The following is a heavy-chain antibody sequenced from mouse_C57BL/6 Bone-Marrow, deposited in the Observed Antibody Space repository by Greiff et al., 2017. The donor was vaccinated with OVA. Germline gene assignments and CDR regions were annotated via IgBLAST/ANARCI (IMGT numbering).Heavy chain of an antibody. J-gene: IGHJ2*01. Sequence: QVQLQQPGAELVKPGASVKMSCKASGYTFTSYWITWVKQRPGQGLEWIGDIYPGSGSTNYNEKFKSKATLTVDTSSSTAYMQLSSLTYEDSAVYYCARYYYGSSYWYYFDYWGQGTTLTVSS. CDR1: GYTFTSYW. D-gene: IGHD1-1*01. CDR2: IYPGSGST. V-gene: IGHV1-55*01. CDR3: ARYYYGSSYWYYFDY.